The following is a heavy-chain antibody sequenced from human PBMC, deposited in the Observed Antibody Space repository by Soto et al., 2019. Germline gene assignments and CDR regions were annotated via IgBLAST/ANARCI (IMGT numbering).Heavy chain of an antibody. Sequence: QVQLVQSAGEVKKPGASVKVSCKASGYSFTSYGISWVRRAPGQGLEWMGWISPYNGHTQFVERFQGRVTMTTDTSTKTAYMELRNLRSDDTAHYYCARDLTIVPATHPRLENYGMDVWGQGTXVIVSS. J-gene: IGHJ6*02. D-gene: IGHD2-2*01. CDR3: ARDLTIVPATHPRLENYGMDV. CDR1: GYSFTSYG. CDR2: ISPYNGHT. V-gene: IGHV1-18*01.